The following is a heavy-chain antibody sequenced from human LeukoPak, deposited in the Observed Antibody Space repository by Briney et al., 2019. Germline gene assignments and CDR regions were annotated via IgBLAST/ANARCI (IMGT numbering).Heavy chain of an antibody. CDR3: ARITTPNSYYYYYYMDV. V-gene: IGHV4-39*07. CDR1: GGSISSSSYY. Sequence: PSETLSLTCTVSGGSISSSSYYWGWIRQPPGKGLEWIGRIYTSGSTNYNPSLKSRVTISVDTSKNQFSLKLSSVTAADTAVYYCARITTPNSYYYYYYMDVWGKGTTVTVSS. J-gene: IGHJ6*03. D-gene: IGHD4-11*01. CDR2: IYTSGST.